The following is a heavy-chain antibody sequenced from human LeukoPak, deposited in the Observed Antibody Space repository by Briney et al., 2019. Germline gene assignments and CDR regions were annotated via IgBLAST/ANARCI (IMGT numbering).Heavy chain of an antibody. Sequence: GGSLRLSCAASGFTFSTYWMHWVRQVPGTGLVWVSRTNTDGSITDYADSVKGRFTISRDNAKDTLYLQMNSLRAEDTAVYYCARGVLGGNPYEKRGLDYWGQGTLVTVSS. CDR1: GFTFSTYW. CDR2: TNTDGSIT. D-gene: IGHD3-16*01. V-gene: IGHV3-74*01. CDR3: ARGVLGGNPYEKRGLDY. J-gene: IGHJ4*02.